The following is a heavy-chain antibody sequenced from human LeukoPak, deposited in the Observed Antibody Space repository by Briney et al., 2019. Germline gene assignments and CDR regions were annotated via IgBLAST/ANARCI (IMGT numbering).Heavy chain of an antibody. J-gene: IGHJ4*02. Sequence: GGSLRLSCAASGFTFSSYEMNWVRQAPGKGLEWVSYISSSGSTIYYADSVKGRFTISRDNAKNSLYLQMNSLRAEDTAVYYCARFRYGDPLDCWGQGTLVTVSS. CDR3: ARFRYGDPLDC. CDR1: GFTFSSYE. V-gene: IGHV3-48*03. CDR2: ISSSGSTI. D-gene: IGHD4-17*01.